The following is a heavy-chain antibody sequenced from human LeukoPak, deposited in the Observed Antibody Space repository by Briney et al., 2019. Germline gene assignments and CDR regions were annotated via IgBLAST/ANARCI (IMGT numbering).Heavy chain of an antibody. D-gene: IGHD2-2*01. V-gene: IGHV1-69*04. CDR3: AILCPTSDFDY. CDR2: IIPILGIA. Sequence: ASVKVSCKASGGTFSSSAISWVRQAPGQGLEWMGRIIPILGIANYAQQFQGRVTITADKTTSTAYLELSSLRSEDTAVYYCAILCPTSDFDYWGQGTLVTVSS. CDR1: GGTFSSSA. J-gene: IGHJ4*02.